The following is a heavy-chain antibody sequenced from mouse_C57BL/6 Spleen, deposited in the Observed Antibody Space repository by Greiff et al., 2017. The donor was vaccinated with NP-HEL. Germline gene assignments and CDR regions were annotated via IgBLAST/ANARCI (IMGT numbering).Heavy chain of an antibody. CDR1: GYTFTDYY. V-gene: IGHV1-26*01. CDR3: ARDYGSSYPFDY. D-gene: IGHD1-1*01. Sequence: EVQLQQSGPELVKPGASVKISCKASGYTFTDYYMNWVKQSHGKSLEWIGDINPNNGGTSYNQKFKGKAKLTVDKSSSTAYMELRSLTSEDSAVYYCARDYGSSYPFDYWGQGTTLTVSS. J-gene: IGHJ2*01. CDR2: INPNNGGT.